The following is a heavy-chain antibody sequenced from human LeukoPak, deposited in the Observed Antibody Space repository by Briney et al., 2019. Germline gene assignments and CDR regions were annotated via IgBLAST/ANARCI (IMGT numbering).Heavy chain of an antibody. CDR3: ARDLGYYDSSGYRGDY. D-gene: IGHD3-22*01. V-gene: IGHV1-18*01. CDR1: GYTFTSYG. Sequence: SSVKVSCKASGYTFTSYGISWVRQAPGQGLEWMGWISAHNGNTNYAQKLQGRVTMTTDTSTSTAYMELRSLRSDDTAVYCCARDLGYYDSSGYRGDYWGQGTLVTVSS. CDR2: ISAHNGNT. J-gene: IGHJ4*02.